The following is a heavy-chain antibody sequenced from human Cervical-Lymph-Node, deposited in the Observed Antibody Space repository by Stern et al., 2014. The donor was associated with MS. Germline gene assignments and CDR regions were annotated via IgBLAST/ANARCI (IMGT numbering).Heavy chain of an antibody. V-gene: IGHV4-31*03. CDR1: GDSISSGGYF. D-gene: IGHD2-2*01. CDR2: IYHSGST. CDR3: ARKGAIVPAAIENWFDS. Sequence: QVQLQESGPGLVTPSQTLSLTCTVSGDSISSGGYFWSWIRQHPGKGLEWIGYIYHSGSTYYNPSLKSRVTISVDNSKNQFSLNLSSVTAADTAVYYCARKGAIVPAAIENWFDSWGQGTLVTVSS. J-gene: IGHJ5*01.